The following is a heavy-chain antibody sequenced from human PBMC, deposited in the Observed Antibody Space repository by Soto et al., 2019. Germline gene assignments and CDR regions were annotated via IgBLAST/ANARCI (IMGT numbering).Heavy chain of an antibody. J-gene: IGHJ4*02. D-gene: IGHD2-2*01. CDR2: IWYDGSNK. V-gene: IGHV3-33*01. Sequence: GGSLRLSCAASGFTFSSYGMHWVRQAPGKGLEWVAVIWYDGSNKYYADSAKGRFTISRDNSKNTLYLQMNSLRAEDTAVYYCARGYCSSTSCYLRGYYFDYWGQGTLVTVSS. CDR1: GFTFSSYG. CDR3: ARGYCSSTSCYLRGYYFDY.